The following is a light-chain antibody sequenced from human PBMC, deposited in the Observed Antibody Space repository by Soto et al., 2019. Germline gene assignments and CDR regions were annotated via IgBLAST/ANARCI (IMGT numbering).Light chain of an antibody. J-gene: IGKJ4*01. CDR3: QQRNNWLT. Sequence: IVLTQSPATLSLSPGERATPSCRASQSVSSYLAWYPQKPGQAPRLLIYDASNRATGIPARFSGSGSGTDSTLTISSLEPEDFAVYYCQQRNNWLTFGGGTKVEIK. V-gene: IGKV3-11*01. CDR2: DAS. CDR1: QSVSSY.